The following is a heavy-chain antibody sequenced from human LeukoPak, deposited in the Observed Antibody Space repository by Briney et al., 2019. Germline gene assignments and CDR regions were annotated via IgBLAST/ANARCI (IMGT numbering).Heavy chain of an antibody. CDR2: ISYDGSNK. CDR1: GFIFSTYG. Sequence: GRSLRLSCAASGFIFSTYGMHWVRQAPGKGLEWVAVISYDGSNKYYADSVKGRFTISRDNSKNTLYLQMNSLRAEDTAVYYCAKDPFLTWGQGTLVTVSS. J-gene: IGHJ5*02. V-gene: IGHV3-30*18. CDR3: AKDPFLT.